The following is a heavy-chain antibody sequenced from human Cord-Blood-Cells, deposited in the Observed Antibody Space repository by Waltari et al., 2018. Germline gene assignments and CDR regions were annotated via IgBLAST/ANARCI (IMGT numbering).Heavy chain of an antibody. V-gene: IGHV3-23*01. CDR3: ATLGILGVVDY. CDR2: SSGSGGST. J-gene: IGHJ4*02. Sequence: EVQLLESGGGLVQPGGSLRLSCAASGFTFSSYAMSWVRQAPGKGLAWVSASSGSGGSTYYADSVKGRFTICRDNSKNTLYLQMSSLRAEDTAVYYCATLGILGVVDYWGQGTLVTVSS. D-gene: IGHD7-27*01. CDR1: GFTFSSYA.